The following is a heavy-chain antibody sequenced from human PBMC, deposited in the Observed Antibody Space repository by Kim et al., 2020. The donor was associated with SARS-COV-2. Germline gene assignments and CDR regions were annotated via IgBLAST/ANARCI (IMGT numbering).Heavy chain of an antibody. CDR1: GFTFSSYS. CDR3: ASHERGDAFDI. J-gene: IGHJ3*02. V-gene: IGHV3-21*01. Sequence: GGSLRLSCAASGFTFSSYSMNWVRQAPGKGLEWVSSISSSSSYIYYADSVKGRFTISRDNAKNSLYLQMNSLRAEDTAVYYCASHERGDAFDIWGQGTMVTVSS. CDR2: ISSSSSYI.